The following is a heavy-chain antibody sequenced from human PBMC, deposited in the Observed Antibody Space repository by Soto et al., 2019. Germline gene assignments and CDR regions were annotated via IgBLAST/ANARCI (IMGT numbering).Heavy chain of an antibody. J-gene: IGHJ4*02. Sequence: SVKVSCKASGGTFSSYAISWVRQAPGQGLEWMGGIIPIFGTANYAQKFQGRVTITADESTSTAYMELSSLRSEDTAVYYCATDGLNYYDSSGYSDFDYWGQGTLVTVSS. CDR3: ATDGLNYYDSSGYSDFDY. D-gene: IGHD3-22*01. CDR2: IIPIFGTA. V-gene: IGHV1-69*13. CDR1: GGTFSSYA.